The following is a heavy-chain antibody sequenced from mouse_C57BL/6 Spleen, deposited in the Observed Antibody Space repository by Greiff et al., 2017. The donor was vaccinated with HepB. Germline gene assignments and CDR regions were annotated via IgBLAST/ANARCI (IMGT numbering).Heavy chain of an antibody. CDR3: ARIRTYYGSSPWFAY. Sequence: LMKPGASVKLSCKATGYTFTGYWIEWVKQRPGHGLEWIGEILPGSGSTNYNEKFKGKATFTADTSSNTAYMQLSSLTTEDSAIYYCARIRTYYGSSPWFAYWGQGTLVTVSA. CDR2: ILPGSGST. V-gene: IGHV1-9*01. D-gene: IGHD1-1*01. CDR1: GYTFTGYW. J-gene: IGHJ3*01.